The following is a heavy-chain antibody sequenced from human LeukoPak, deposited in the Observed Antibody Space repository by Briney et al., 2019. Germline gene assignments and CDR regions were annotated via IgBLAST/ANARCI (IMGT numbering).Heavy chain of an antibody. Sequence: AGGSLRLSCAASGFTFSNSGMSWVRQAPGKGLEWVANINQGGSEKNCVDSVKGRFTISRDNAKNSLYLQMNSLRAEDTAVYYCANNRASLDYWGQGTLVTVSS. J-gene: IGHJ4*02. CDR1: GFTFSNSG. D-gene: IGHD2/OR15-2a*01. CDR2: INQGGSEK. V-gene: IGHV3-7*02. CDR3: ANNRASLDY.